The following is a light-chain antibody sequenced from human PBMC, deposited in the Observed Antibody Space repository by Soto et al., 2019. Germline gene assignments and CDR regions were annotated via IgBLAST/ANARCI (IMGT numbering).Light chain of an antibody. CDR1: QTISSW. Sequence: DIHTTQSPSTMSESVGERVTITCRASQTISSWLAWYQQKPGKAPKLLSDKASTLKSGVPSRVSGSGSGTEFTLTSSSLQPDDFATYYCQHYNSYSEAFGQGTKVDIK. J-gene: IGKJ1*01. CDR3: QHYNSYSEA. V-gene: IGKV1-5*03. CDR2: KAS.